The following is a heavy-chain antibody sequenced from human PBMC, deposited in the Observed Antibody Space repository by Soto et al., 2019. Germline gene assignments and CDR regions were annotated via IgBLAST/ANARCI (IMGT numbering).Heavy chain of an antibody. Sequence: EVQLLESGGGLVQPGGSLRLSCAASGFTCSSYTMSWVRQGPGKGLEWVSGISSSGGSTVYADSVKGRFTISRDNSKNTLYLQMNSLRAEDTAVYYCAKGCGDYWGQGTPVTVSS. CDR1: GFTCSSYT. V-gene: IGHV3-23*01. J-gene: IGHJ4*02. CDR2: ISSSGGST. CDR3: AKGCGDY. D-gene: IGHD2-15*01.